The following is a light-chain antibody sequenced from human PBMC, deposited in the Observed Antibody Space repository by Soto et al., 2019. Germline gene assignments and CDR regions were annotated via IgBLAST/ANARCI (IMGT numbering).Light chain of an antibody. J-gene: IGKJ2*01. V-gene: IGKV3-20*01. CDR1: QSVSSSY. CDR3: QQYGSSGYT. CDR2: GAS. Sequence: EIVLTQSPGTLSLSPGERATLSCRASQSVSSSYLAWYQQKPGQAPRLLIYGASSRATGIPDRFSGSGSGTDFTLTIRRLEPEDFAVDYCQQYGSSGYTCGQGPKLESK.